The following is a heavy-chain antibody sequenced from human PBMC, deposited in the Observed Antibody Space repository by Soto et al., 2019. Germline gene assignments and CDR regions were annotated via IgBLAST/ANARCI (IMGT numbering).Heavy chain of an antibody. Sequence: QVQLVESGGGVVQPGRSLRLSCAASGFTFSSYDMHWVRQAPGKGLEWVAVISYDGSNKYYADSVKGRFTISRDNSKNTLYLQMNSLRAEDTAVYYCAKDGSDGSSPLHWGQGTLVTVSS. CDR3: AKDGSDGSSPLH. CDR1: GFTFSSYD. V-gene: IGHV3-30*18. D-gene: IGHD6-13*01. CDR2: ISYDGSNK. J-gene: IGHJ4*02.